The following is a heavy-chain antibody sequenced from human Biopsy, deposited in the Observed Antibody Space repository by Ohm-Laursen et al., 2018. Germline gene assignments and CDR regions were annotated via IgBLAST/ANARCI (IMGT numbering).Heavy chain of an antibody. Sequence: TLSLTCVVYGGSISSYYWSWIRQPPGKGLECIGYIYYSGSTNYSPSLKSRVTMSVDTSKNQFSLKLSSVTAADTAVYYCARLWGGYHFHGMDVWGQGTTVTVSS. CDR2: IYYSGST. D-gene: IGHD7-27*01. V-gene: IGHV4-59*08. CDR3: ARLWGGYHFHGMDV. J-gene: IGHJ6*02. CDR1: GGSISSYY.